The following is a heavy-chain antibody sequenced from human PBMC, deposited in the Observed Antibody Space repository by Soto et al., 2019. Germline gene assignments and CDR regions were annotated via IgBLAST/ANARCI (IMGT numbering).Heavy chain of an antibody. V-gene: IGHV1-18*01. D-gene: IGHD4-17*01. Sequence: ASVQVSCKASGYTFISYGISWVRQAPGQGLEWMGWISAYNGNTNYAQKLQGRVIMTTDTSTSTAYMELRSLRSDDTAVYFCAREGKYFSDYLASSGMDVWGQRTTVTVS. CDR1: GYTFISYG. J-gene: IGHJ6*02. CDR2: ISAYNGNT. CDR3: AREGKYFSDYLASSGMDV.